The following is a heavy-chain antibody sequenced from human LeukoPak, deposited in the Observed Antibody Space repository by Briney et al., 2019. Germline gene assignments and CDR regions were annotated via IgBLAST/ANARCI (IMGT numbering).Heavy chain of an antibody. V-gene: IGHV4-59*08. Sequence: SETLSLTCSVSCASVSNYYWIWLRQPPGKGLEWIGHISDSGSPPSNPSLNSRVTISEDMPKNQFSLNLSSLTAADTPVYYCASHAEGGGFLKAYFFASWGQGLLVSVSS. CDR3: ASHAEGGGFLKAYFFAS. D-gene: IGHD3-16*01. CDR1: CASVSNYY. CDR2: ISDSGSP. J-gene: IGHJ4*02.